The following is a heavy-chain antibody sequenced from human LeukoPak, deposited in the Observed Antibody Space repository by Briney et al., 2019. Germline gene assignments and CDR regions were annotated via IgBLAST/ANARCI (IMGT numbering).Heavy chain of an antibody. Sequence: GGSLRLSCAASGFTFSSYAMHWVRQAPGKGLEWVAVISYDGSNKYYADSVKGRFTISRDNSKNTLYLQMNSLRAEDTAVYYCARDSDFGVVNNWGQGTLVTVSS. CDR1: GFTFSSYA. D-gene: IGHD3-3*01. J-gene: IGHJ4*02. CDR2: ISYDGSNK. V-gene: IGHV3-30-3*01. CDR3: ARDSDFGVVNN.